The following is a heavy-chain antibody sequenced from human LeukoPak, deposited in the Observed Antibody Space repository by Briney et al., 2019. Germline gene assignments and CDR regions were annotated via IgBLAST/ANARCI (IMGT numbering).Heavy chain of an antibody. CDR1: GGSISSGDYY. CDR2: IYYSGST. Sequence: SETLSLTCTVSGGSISSGDYYWSWIRQPPGKGLEWIGYIYYSGSTYYNPSLKSRVTISVDTSKNQFSLKLSSVTAADTAVYYCARDIAAAGRYYFDYWGQGTLVTVSS. CDR3: ARDIAAAGRYYFDY. V-gene: IGHV4-30-4*01. J-gene: IGHJ4*02. D-gene: IGHD6-13*01.